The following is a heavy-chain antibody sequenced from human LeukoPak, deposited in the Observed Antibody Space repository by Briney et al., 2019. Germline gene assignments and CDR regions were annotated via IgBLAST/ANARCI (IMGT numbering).Heavy chain of an antibody. V-gene: IGHV1-18*01. D-gene: IGHD3-16*02. CDR2: ISGHNRNT. J-gene: IGHJ4*02. CDR1: GHTFTNFG. Sequence: ASVKVSCKTSGHTFTNFGISWVRQAPGQGPEWMGWISGHNRNTKYAKNFQDRLKMTTDTSTTTAYMELRSLTPDDTGVYYCARAGVNIGGIIVNSLDSWGQGTLVTVSS. CDR3: ARAGVNIGGIIVNSLDS.